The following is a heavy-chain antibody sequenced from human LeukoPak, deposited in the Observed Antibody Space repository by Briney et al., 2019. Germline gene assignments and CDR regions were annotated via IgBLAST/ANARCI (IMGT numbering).Heavy chain of an antibody. V-gene: IGHV1-8*01. D-gene: IGHD3-22*01. J-gene: IGHJ3*02. CDR3: ARGPYYYDLRWAFDI. Sequence: ASVKVSCKASGYSFSSHDINWVRQATGQGLEWMGWMNPNSGNTGYAQKFQGRVTITRNTSISTAYMELSSLRSEDTAVYYCARGPYYYDLRWAFDIWGQGTMVTVSS. CDR2: MNPNSGNT. CDR1: GYSFSSHD.